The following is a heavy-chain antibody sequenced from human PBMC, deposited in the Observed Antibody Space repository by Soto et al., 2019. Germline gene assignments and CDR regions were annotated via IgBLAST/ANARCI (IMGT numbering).Heavy chain of an antibody. J-gene: IGHJ6*02. CDR3: ARDVGVVVAASQPLEDYYYGMDV. CDR2: ISAYNGNT. CDR1: GYTFTSYG. D-gene: IGHD2-15*01. V-gene: IGHV1-18*01. Sequence: GASVKVSCKASGYTFTSYGISWVRQAPGLGLEWMGWISAYNGNTNYAQKLQGRVTMTTDTSTSTAYMELRSLRSDDTAVYYCARDVGVVVAASQPLEDYYYGMDVWGQGTTVTVSS.